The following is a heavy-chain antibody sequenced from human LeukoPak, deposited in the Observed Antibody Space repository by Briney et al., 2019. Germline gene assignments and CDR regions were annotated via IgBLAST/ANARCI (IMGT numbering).Heavy chain of an antibody. CDR3: ARDLRFYDY. D-gene: IGHD3-3*01. V-gene: IGHV3-7*01. J-gene: IGHJ4*02. CDR1: GFTFSSYW. Sequence: GGSLRLSCAASGFTFSSYWMSWVSRAPGKGLEWVANIKQDGSEKYYVDSVKGRFTISRDNAKSSLYLQMNSLRAEDTAVYYCARDLRFYDYWGQGTLVTVSS. CDR2: IKQDGSEK.